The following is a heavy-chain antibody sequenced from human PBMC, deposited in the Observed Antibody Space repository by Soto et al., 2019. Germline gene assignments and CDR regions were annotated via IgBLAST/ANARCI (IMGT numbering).Heavy chain of an antibody. CDR3: APLSVSLSGPYGIHV. Sequence: TLSLTCSVSGYSVTSSDYYWAWIRQPPGKGLEWIGSMFYSGLTYYNPSLKSRVTLSVDTSKNQFSVRLNSVTAADTAVYYCAPLSVSLSGPYGIHVWGQGTTVTVSS. D-gene: IGHD2-15*01. J-gene: IGHJ6*02. V-gene: IGHV4-39*01. CDR2: MFYSGLT. CDR1: GYSVTSSDYY.